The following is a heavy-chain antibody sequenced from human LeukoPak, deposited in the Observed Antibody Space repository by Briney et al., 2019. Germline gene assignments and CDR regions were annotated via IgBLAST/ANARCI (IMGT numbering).Heavy chain of an antibody. D-gene: IGHD3-10*01. CDR1: GYTVTGDD. J-gene: IGHJ4*02. CDR3: ARALGMVRGVIPD. V-gene: IGHV1-2*02. Sequence: GASVKVSCKAAGYTVTGDDMHWVRQAPGQGLEWMGWSNPNSGGTNYSQKFQCRVTMTSDTSISTAYMQLSRLRSDDTAVYYCARALGMVRGVIPDWGQGTLVTVSS. CDR2: SNPNSGGT.